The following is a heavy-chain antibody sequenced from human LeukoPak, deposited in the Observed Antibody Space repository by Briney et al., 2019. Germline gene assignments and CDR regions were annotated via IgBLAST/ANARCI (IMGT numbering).Heavy chain of an antibody. CDR2: IFYSGTT. CDR3: ARQTWNDKGFFDY. V-gene: IGHV4-59*01. Sequence: SETRSLTCTDAGGSIATYYWGWIRQPPGKGLEWIGYIFYSGTTNYNPSLESRVTISVDTSKNQFSLRLSSVTAADTAVYYCARQTWNDKGFFDYWGQGTLVTVSS. D-gene: IGHD1-1*01. J-gene: IGHJ4*02. CDR1: GGSIATYY.